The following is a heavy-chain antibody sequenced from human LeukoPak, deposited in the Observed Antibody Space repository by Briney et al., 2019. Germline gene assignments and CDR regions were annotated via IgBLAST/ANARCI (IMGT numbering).Heavy chain of an antibody. CDR2: IYYSGST. V-gene: IGHV4-59*01. D-gene: IGHD3-10*01. J-gene: IGHJ4*02. CDR3: ARVMVRGVIDY. Sequence: PSETLSLTCTVSGGSISTYYWSWIRQPPGKGLEWIGYIYYSGSTNYNPSLKGRVTISVDTSKNQFSLKLSSVTAADTAVYYCARVMVRGVIDYWGQGTLVTVSS. CDR1: GGSISTYY.